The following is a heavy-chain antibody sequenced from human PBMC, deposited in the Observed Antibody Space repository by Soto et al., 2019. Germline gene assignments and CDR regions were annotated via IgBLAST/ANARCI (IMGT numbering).Heavy chain of an antibody. D-gene: IGHD3-22*01. CDR2: INPSGGST. V-gene: IGHV1-46*01. CDR1: GYTFTSYY. Sequence: QVQLVQSGAEVKKPGASVKVACKASGYTFTSYYMHWVRQAPGQGLEWMGIINPSGGSTSYAQKLQGSVTMTRERSTVTVYMGLSSMSSEDTAVYYWARDGSYYDRSGSSSTWFDPWGQGTLVTVSS. CDR3: ARDGSYYDRSGSSSTWFDP. J-gene: IGHJ5*02.